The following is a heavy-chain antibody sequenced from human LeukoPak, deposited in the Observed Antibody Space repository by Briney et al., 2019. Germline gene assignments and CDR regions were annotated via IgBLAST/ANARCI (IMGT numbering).Heavy chain of an antibody. CDR1: GASVSGSNYY. CDR3: ARGGFGESSV. CDR2: IYSSGST. D-gene: IGHD3-10*01. Sequence: PSETLSLTCAVSGASVSGSNYYWGWIRQPPGKGLEWIGNIYSSGSTYYNASLQSRVTISIDTSKNQFSLKLSSVTAADTAVYYCARGGFGESSVWGQGTLVTVSS. V-gene: IGHV4-39*07. J-gene: IGHJ4*02.